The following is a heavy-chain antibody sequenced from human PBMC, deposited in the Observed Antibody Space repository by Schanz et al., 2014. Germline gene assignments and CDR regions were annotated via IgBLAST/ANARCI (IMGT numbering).Heavy chain of an antibody. CDR3: TSAVRATFGYFAY. Sequence: EVRLVESGGGLVEPGGSLRLSCSGSGFTFSEVYMSWVRQAPGKGLEWVGRIENNANGATTDFAAPVKGRFSISRDDSKNTLYLQMNSLKTEDTAVYYCTSAVRATFGYFAYWGQGTLVAVSS. CDR2: IENNANGATT. D-gene: IGHD2-15*01. CDR1: GFTFSEVY. J-gene: IGHJ4*02. V-gene: IGHV3-15*04.